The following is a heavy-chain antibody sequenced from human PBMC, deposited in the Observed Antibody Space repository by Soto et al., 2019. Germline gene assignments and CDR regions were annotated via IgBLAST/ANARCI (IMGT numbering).Heavy chain of an antibody. V-gene: IGHV3-15*01. Sequence: GGSLRLSCAASGFTFSNAWMSWVRQAPGKGLEWVGRIKSKTDGGTTDYAAPVKGRFTISRDDSKNTLYLQMNSLKTVDTAVYYCTTAGNYYDFWSGYSYYFDYWGQGTLVTVSS. CDR3: TTAGNYYDFWSGYSYYFDY. J-gene: IGHJ4*02. CDR2: IKSKTDGGTT. CDR1: GFTFSNAW. D-gene: IGHD3-3*01.